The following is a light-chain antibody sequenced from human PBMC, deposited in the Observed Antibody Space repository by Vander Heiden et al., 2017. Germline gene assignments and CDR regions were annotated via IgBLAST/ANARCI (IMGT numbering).Light chain of an antibody. CDR1: QRISSY. CDR3: QQGYSTPLT. V-gene: IGKV1-39*01. Sequence: DIQMTQSPSYLPAAVGDRVTITCRASQRISSYLNWYQQKPGQPPKLLIYAASSLQSGVPSRFSGSGSGTDFTLTISSLQAEDVAVYYCQQGYSTPLTFGRGTKVEI. CDR2: AAS. J-gene: IGKJ4*02.